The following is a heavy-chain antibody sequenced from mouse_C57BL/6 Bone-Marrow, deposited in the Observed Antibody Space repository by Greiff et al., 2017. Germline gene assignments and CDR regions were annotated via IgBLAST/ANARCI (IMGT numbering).Heavy chain of an antibody. V-gene: IGHV1-69*01. D-gene: IGHD2-2*01. CDR1: GYTFTSYW. J-gene: IGHJ2*01. CDR3: ARDGYDAFCY. CDR2: IDPSDSYT. Sequence: QVQLQQPGAELVMPGASVKLSCKASGYTFTSYWMHWVKQRPGQGLEWIGEIDPSDSYTNYNQKFKGKSTLTVDKSSSTAYMQLSSLTSEDSAVYYCARDGYDAFCYWGQGTTLTVSS.